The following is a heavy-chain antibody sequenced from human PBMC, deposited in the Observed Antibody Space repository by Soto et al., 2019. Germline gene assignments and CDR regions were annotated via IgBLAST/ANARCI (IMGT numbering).Heavy chain of an antibody. V-gene: IGHV3-48*01. J-gene: IGHJ6*03. CDR2: ISSSSSTI. CDR3: ASLQQRRDYYYYYMDV. D-gene: IGHD6-13*01. CDR1: GFTFSSYS. Sequence: GGSLRLSCAASGFTFSSYSMNWVRQAPGKGLEWVSYISSSSSTIYYADSVKGRFTISRDNAKNSLYLQMNSLRAEDTAVYYCASLQQRRDYYYYYMDVWGKGTTVTVSS.